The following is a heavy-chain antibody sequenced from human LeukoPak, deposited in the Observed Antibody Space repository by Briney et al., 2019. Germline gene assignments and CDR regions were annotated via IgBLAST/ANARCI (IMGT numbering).Heavy chain of an antibody. J-gene: IGHJ6*03. D-gene: IGHD3-10*01. V-gene: IGHV1-8*01. CDR2: MNPNSGNT. CDR3: ARGDYGSGSYYYYMDV. CDR1: GYTFTSYD. Sequence: ASEKVSCKSSGYTFTSYDINWVRQATGQGLEWMGWMNPNSGNTGYAQKFQGRVTTTRNTSISTAYMELSSLRSEDTAVYYCARGDYGSGSYYYYMDVWGKGTTVTVSS.